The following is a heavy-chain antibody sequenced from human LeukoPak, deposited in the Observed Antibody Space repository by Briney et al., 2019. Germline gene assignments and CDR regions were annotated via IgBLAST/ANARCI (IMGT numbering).Heavy chain of an antibody. CDR1: GYTLTELS. J-gene: IGHJ4*02. CDR2: FDPEDGET. D-gene: IGHD3-16*02. Sequence: ASVKVSCKVSGYTLTELSMHWVRQAPGKGLEWRGGFDPEDGETIYAQKFQGRVTMTEDTSTDTAYMELSSLRSEDTAVYYCATYPRGSELSTFDYWGQGTLVTVSS. V-gene: IGHV1-24*01. CDR3: ATYPRGSELSTFDY.